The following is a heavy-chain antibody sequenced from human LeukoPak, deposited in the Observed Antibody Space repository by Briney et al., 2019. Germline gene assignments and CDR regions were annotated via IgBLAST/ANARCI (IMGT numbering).Heavy chain of an antibody. Sequence: PSETLSLTCTVSGGSISSYYWSWIRQPPGKGLEWIGYIYYSGSTNYNPSLKSRVTISVDTSKNQFSLKLSSVTAADTAVYYCARSGSGVAGPFDYWGQGTLVTVSS. CDR3: ARSGSGVAGPFDY. CDR1: GGSISSYY. D-gene: IGHD3-10*01. CDR2: IYYSGST. J-gene: IGHJ4*02. V-gene: IGHV4-59*12.